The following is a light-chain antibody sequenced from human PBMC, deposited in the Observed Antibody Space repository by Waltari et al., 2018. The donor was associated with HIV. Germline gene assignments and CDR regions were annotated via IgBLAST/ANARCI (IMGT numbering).Light chain of an antibody. Sequence: QSVLTQPPSVSAAPGQKVTIPCPGRSSNIGNNYVSWYQQLPGTAPKLLIYDNNKRPSGIPDRFSGSKSGTSATLGITRLQTGDEADYYCGTWDSSLSVVLFGGGTKLTVL. CDR1: SSNIGNNY. J-gene: IGLJ2*01. CDR2: DNN. V-gene: IGLV1-51*01. CDR3: GTWDSSLSVVL.